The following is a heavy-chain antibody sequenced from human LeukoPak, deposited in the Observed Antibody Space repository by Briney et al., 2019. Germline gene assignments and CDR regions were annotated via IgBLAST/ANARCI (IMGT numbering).Heavy chain of an antibody. J-gene: IGHJ6*02. D-gene: IGHD1-26*01. Sequence: SETLSLTCIVSGGSISSGGYYWSWIRQHPGKGLEWIGYIYYSGSTYYNPSLKSRVTISVDTSKNQFSLKLSSVTAADTAVYFCARLHSGSYYYYYYAMDVWGQGTTVTVSS. CDR2: IYYSGST. V-gene: IGHV4-31*03. CDR1: GGSISSGGYY. CDR3: ARLHSGSYYYYYYAMDV.